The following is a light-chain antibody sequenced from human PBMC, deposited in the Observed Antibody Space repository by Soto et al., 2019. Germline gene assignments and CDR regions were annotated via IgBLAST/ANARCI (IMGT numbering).Light chain of an antibody. J-gene: IGLJ3*02. V-gene: IGLV1-47*01. CDR1: SSNIGSNY. CDR3: AAWDDSLSGPPWV. Sequence: QSVLTQPPSASGTPGQRVTISCSGSSSNIGSNYVYWYQQLPGTAPKLLIYRNNQRPSGVPDRFSVSKSGTSASLAISGLRSEDEADYYCAAWDDSLSGPPWVFGGGTKVTVL. CDR2: RNN.